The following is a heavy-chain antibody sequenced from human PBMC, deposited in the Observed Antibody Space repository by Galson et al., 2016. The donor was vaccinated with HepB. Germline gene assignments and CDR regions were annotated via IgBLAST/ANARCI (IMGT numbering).Heavy chain of an antibody. CDR3: ARSQMRLQWEKGDYFDC. CDR2: ISGYSDTT. J-gene: IGHJ4*02. CDR1: GYTFTSYG. Sequence: SVKVSCKASGYTFTSYGISWVRQAPGQGLEWMGWISGYSDTTKYAQKFQGRVTMTTDTSTSTAYLELRSLRSDDTALYYCARSQMRLQWEKGDYFDCWGQGTLVTVSS. D-gene: IGHD1-26*01. V-gene: IGHV1-18*01.